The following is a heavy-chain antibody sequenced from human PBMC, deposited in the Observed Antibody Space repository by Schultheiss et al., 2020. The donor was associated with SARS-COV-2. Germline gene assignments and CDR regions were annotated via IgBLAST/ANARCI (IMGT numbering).Heavy chain of an antibody. CDR1: GGSISSYY. Sequence: SETLSLTCTVSGGSISSYYWSWIRQPPGKGLEWIGYIYYSGSTYYNPSLKSRVTISVDTSKNQFSLKLSSVTAADTAVYYCARVGRGGAFDIWGQGTMVTVSS. CDR2: IYYSGST. J-gene: IGHJ3*02. CDR3: ARVGRGGAFDI. D-gene: IGHD1-26*01. V-gene: IGHV4-59*12.